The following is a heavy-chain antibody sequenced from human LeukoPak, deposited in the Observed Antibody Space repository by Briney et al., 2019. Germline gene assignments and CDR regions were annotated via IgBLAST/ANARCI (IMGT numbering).Heavy chain of an antibody. CDR1: GLTFSSHW. D-gene: IGHD3-10*01. J-gene: IGHJ6*02. V-gene: IGHV3-74*01. Sequence: PGGSLRLSCAASGLTFSSHWMHWVRQAPGKGLVWVSRITNDGSSTTYADSVKGRFTISRDNAKNSLYLQMNSLRAEDTAVYYCARPRYYYGSGSYFSGMDVWGQGTTVTVSS. CDR3: ARPRYYYGSGSYFSGMDV. CDR2: ITNDGSST.